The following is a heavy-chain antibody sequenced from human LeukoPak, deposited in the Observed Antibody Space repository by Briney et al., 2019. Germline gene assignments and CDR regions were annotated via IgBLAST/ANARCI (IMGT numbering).Heavy chain of an antibody. V-gene: IGHV4-39*07. Sequence: SETLSLTCTVSGGSISSSSYYWGWIRQPPGKGLEWIGSIYYSGSTYFNPSLKSRVTISVDTSKNQFSLKLSSVTAADTAVYYCARVRYCSGGSCYRFDPWGQGTLVTVSS. CDR3: ARVRYCSGGSCYRFDP. D-gene: IGHD2-15*01. CDR2: IYYSGST. J-gene: IGHJ5*02. CDR1: GGSISSSSYY.